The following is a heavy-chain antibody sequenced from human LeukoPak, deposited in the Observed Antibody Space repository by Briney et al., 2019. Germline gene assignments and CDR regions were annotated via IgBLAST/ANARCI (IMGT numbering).Heavy chain of an antibody. V-gene: IGHV3-7*01. J-gene: IGHJ4*02. CDR3: AVDIVATIDYFDY. CDR2: IKQDGSEK. CDR1: GFTFSSYW. D-gene: IGHD5-12*01. Sequence: PGGSLILSCAASGFTFSSYWMSWVRQAPGKGLEWVANIKQDGSEKYYVDSVKGRFTISRDNAKNSLYLQMNSLRAEDTAVYYCAVDIVATIDYFDYWGQGTLVTVSS.